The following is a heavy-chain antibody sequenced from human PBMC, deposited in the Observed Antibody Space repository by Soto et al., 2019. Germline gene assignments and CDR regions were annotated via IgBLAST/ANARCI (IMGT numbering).Heavy chain of an antibody. CDR2: ITGSDGNT. Sequence: PGGSLRLSCAASGFTSSSYAMSWVRQAPGKGLEWVSAITGSDGNTYYADSVKGRFTISRDNSKNTLYLQMNSLRADDTAVYYCAKTVSTTWAFDYWGQGTLVTVSS. CDR3: AKTVSTTWAFDY. J-gene: IGHJ4*02. D-gene: IGHD2-2*01. V-gene: IGHV3-23*01. CDR1: GFTSSSYA.